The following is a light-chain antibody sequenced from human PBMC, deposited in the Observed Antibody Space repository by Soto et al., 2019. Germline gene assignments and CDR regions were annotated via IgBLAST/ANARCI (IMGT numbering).Light chain of an antibody. J-gene: IGKJ1*01. CDR1: QYINTR. Sequence: EIVLSQSPGTLSLSPGERATLSCRASQYINTRLAWYQQKPGQAPSLLIYGASTRATGVPARFSGSGSGTEFTLTISSLMSDDSAVYYCQQYNGWPTFGQGTKVDIK. CDR2: GAS. CDR3: QQYNGWPT. V-gene: IGKV3-15*01.